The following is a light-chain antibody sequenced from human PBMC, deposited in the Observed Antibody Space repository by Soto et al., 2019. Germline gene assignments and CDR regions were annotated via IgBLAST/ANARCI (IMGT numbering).Light chain of an antibody. CDR2: AAS. CDR3: QQYNNWPRT. Sequence: EVVIAHSPATLSFSPVDKVSLSCRANQTISNTLAWYQQKPGQAPRLLIYAASTRATGVSARFSGSGSGTEFTLTIRSLQSEDFAVYYCQQYNNWPRTFGQGTKVDIK. J-gene: IGKJ1*01. V-gene: IGKV3-15*01. CDR1: QTISNT.